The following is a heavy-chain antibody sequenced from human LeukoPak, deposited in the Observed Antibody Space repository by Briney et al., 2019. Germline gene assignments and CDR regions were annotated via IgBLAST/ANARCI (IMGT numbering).Heavy chain of an antibody. Sequence: SGGSLRLSCAASGFTFSSYGMLWVRQAPGKGLEWVAFIRYDGSNKYYADSVKGRFTISRDNSKNTLHLQMNSLRAEDTAVYYCAKGGRLEWLFFPFDYWGQGTLVTVSS. D-gene: IGHD3-3*01. CDR3: AKGGRLEWLFFPFDY. CDR1: GFTFSSYG. V-gene: IGHV3-30*02. CDR2: IRYDGSNK. J-gene: IGHJ4*02.